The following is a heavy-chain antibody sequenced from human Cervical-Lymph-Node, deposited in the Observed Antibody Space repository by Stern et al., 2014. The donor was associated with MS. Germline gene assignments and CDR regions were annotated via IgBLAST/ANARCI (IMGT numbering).Heavy chain of an antibody. D-gene: IGHD6-13*01. CDR2: IFPVFGTP. CDR3: ALSSETSDRWYSLGYDL. J-gene: IGHJ5*02. CDR1: GGTFSKFP. V-gene: IGHV1-69*01. Sequence: QVQLVQSGAEVTKPGSSVKVSCKASGGTFSKFPSSWVRQAPGQGLEWMGGIFPVFGTPTYAQEFRGRVTITADVCTSTVYMELSSLRSDDTAVYYCALSSETSDRWYSLGYDLWGQGTLVTVSS.